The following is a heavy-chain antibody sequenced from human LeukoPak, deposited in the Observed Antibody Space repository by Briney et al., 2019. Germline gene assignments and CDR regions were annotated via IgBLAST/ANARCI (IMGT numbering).Heavy chain of an antibody. CDR2: ISWNSGSI. CDR3: AKVLYSYGGSDAFDI. V-gene: IGHV3-9*01. J-gene: IGHJ3*02. Sequence: PGGSLRLSCAASGFTFDDYAMHWVRQAPGKGLEWVSGISWNSGSIGYADSVKGRFTISRDNAKNSLYLQMNSLRAEDTALYYCAKVLYSYGGSDAFDIWGQGTMVTVSS. D-gene: IGHD5-18*01. CDR1: GFTFDDYA.